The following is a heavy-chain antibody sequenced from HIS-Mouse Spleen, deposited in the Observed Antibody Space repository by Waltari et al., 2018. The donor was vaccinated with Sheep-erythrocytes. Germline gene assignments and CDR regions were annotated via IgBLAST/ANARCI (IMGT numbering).Heavy chain of an antibody. CDR3: ARDTGTDAFDI. D-gene: IGHD1-1*01. J-gene: IGHJ3*02. V-gene: IGHV3-21*01. Sequence: GESGGGLVKPGGSLRLSCAASGFTFSSYSMNWVRQAPGKGLEWVSSISSSSSYINYADSVKGRFTIPRDNAKNSLYLQMNSLRAEDTAVYYCARDTGTDAFDIWGQGTMVTVSS. CDR2: ISSSSSYI. CDR1: GFTFSSYS.